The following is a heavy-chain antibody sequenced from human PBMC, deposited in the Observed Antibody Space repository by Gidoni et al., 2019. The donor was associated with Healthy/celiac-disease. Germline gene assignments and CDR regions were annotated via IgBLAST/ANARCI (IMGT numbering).Heavy chain of an antibody. CDR2: IYSGGST. V-gene: IGHV3-66*01. CDR3: ARDGSSGWYYYFDY. J-gene: IGHJ4*02. D-gene: IGHD6-19*01. CDR1: GFTVSSNY. Sequence: VQLVESGGGLVQPGGSLRLSCAASGFTVSSNYMSWVRQAPGKGLEWVSVIYSGGSTYYADSVKGRFTISRDNSKNTLYLQMNSLRAEDTAVYYCARDGSSGWYYYFDYWGQGTLVTVSS.